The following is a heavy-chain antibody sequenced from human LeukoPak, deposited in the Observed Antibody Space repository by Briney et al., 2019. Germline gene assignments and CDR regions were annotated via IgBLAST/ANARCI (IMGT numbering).Heavy chain of an antibody. D-gene: IGHD2-15*01. V-gene: IGHV1-2*02. Sequence: GAPVKVSCKASGYTFTGYYMHWVRQAPGQGLEWMGWINPNSGGTNYAQKFQGRVTMTRDTSISTAYMELSRLRSDDTAVYYCARPFRYCSGGSCSHFSAWGQGTLVTVSS. CDR3: ARPFRYCSGGSCSHFSA. CDR1: GYTFTGYY. CDR2: INPNSGGT. J-gene: IGHJ5*02.